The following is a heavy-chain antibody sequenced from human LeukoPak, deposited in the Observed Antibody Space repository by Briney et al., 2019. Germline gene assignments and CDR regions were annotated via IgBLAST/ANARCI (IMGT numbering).Heavy chain of an antibody. CDR3: ARGYDFWSGYLLGMDV. CDR1: GYTFTSYD. D-gene: IGHD3-3*01. CDR2: MNPNSGNT. Sequence: ASVTVSCKASGYTFTSYDINWVRQATGQGLEWMGWMNPNSGNTGYAQKFQGRVTMTRNTSISTAYMELSSLRSEDTAVYYCARGYDFWSGYLLGMDVWGQGTTVTVSS. J-gene: IGHJ6*02. V-gene: IGHV1-8*01.